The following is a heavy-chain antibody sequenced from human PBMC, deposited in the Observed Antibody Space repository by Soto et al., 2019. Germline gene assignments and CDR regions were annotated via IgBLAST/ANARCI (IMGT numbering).Heavy chain of an antibody. CDR1: GGTFTSYT. V-gene: IGHV1-69*02. CDR2: IIPLYGIP. CDR3: ARAVEDGFDY. Sequence: QVQLVQSGAEVKKPGSSVKVSCKASGGTFTSYTINWVRQAPGQGLEWMGRIIPLYGIPNYAQRFQGRVMITADRSTSTAYMDLSSLRSEDTAVYYCARAVEDGFDYWGQGTLVTVSS. D-gene: IGHD2-15*01. J-gene: IGHJ4*02.